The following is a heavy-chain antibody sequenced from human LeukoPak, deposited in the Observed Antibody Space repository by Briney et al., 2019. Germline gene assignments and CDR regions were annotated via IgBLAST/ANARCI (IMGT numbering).Heavy chain of an antibody. V-gene: IGHV4-39*01. Sequence: SETLSLTCTVSGDSIGSISSRSYYWSWIRQSPGKGLEWIGSIYYIGSTDYSPSLKSRVTISVDMSKNQFSLTLRSVTATDTAVYFCVRHPGPRRDRPLGYHFDSSGYYYFDYWGQGTLVTVSS. CDR3: VRHPGPRRDRPLGYHFDSSGYYYFDY. J-gene: IGHJ4*02. CDR2: IYYIGST. D-gene: IGHD3-22*01. CDR1: GDSIGSISSRSYY.